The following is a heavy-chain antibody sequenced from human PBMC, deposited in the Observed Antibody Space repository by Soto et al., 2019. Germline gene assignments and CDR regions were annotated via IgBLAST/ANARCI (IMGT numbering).Heavy chain of an antibody. CDR2: IYHSGSA. Sequence: QVQLQESDPGLMKPSQTLSLTCTVSGGSISNGDYYWNWIRQHPGKDLEWIGYIYHSGSAYYNPSLASRITISLHPSKNQFSLQRRSGAAAETAMYYCARALKEYHYDSNPYYYFDSGAQGTLVTVSS. CDR1: GGSISNGDYY. CDR3: ARALKEYHYDSNPYYYFDS. J-gene: IGHJ4*02. D-gene: IGHD3-22*01. V-gene: IGHV4-30-4*01.